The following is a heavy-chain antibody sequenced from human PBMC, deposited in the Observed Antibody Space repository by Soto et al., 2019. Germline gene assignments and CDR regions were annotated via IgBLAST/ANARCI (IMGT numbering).Heavy chain of an antibody. CDR2: INPANSDT. Sequence: LGESLKISCQASGDSFTGHWIGWVRQMPGKGLEWMGIINPANSDTSYSPSFEGQVTISADKSTNTAHLQWDTLKASDTAIYYCARHVGQWMVRRWFDPWGQGTLVTVSS. V-gene: IGHV5-51*01. CDR1: GDSFTGHW. D-gene: IGHD6-19*01. CDR3: ARHVGQWMVRRWFDP. J-gene: IGHJ5*02.